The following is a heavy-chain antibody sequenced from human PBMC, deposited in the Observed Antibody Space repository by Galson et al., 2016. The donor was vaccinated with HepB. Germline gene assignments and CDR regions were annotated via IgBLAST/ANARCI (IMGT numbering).Heavy chain of an antibody. Sequence: SLRLSCAASGFTFSDYYMSWIRQAPGKGLEWVSYISCSRGYTNYADSVKGRFTISRDNAKNSLYLQINSLGAEDTAVYYCARMAGNSAFDSWGQGTLVTVSS. J-gene: IGHJ4*02. CDR2: ISCSRGYT. CDR1: GFTFSDYY. CDR3: ARMAGNSAFDS. V-gene: IGHV3-11*06. D-gene: IGHD4-23*01.